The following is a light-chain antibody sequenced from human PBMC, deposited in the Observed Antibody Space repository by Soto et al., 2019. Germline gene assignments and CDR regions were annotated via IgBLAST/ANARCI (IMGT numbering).Light chain of an antibody. CDR2: EGS. V-gene: IGLV2-23*01. Sequence: QSALTQPASVSGSPGQSITISCTGTNSDVGTYELVSWYQQHPGRAPKLMIYEGSKRPSGVSNRFSGSKSGDTASLTISGLQAEDEANYYCCSYVDTDTWVFGGGTKVTVL. CDR1: NSDVGTYEL. CDR3: CSYVDTDTWV. J-gene: IGLJ3*02.